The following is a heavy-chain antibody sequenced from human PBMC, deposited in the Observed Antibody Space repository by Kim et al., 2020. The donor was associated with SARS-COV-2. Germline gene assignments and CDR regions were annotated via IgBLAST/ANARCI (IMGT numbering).Heavy chain of an antibody. J-gene: IGHJ5*02. Sequence: NPSLKSRGTISVDTSKNQFSLRLSSVTAADTAVYYWARARIVSETNWFDPWGQGTLVTVSS. V-gene: IGHV4-59*01. CDR3: ARARIVSETNWFDP. D-gene: IGHD1-26*01.